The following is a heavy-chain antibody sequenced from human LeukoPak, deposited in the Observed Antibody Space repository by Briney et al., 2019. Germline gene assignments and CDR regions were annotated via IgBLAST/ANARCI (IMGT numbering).Heavy chain of an antibody. Sequence: ASVKVSFKASGGTFSSYPISWVRQAPGQGLEWMGRVIPILGKSNCAQRFQDRVTITAEKSTSTVYMDLSSLRSEDTAVYYCAREEITGSANWFDPWGQGTLVTVSS. CDR1: GGTFSSYP. D-gene: IGHD1-20*01. V-gene: IGHV1-69*04. CDR2: VIPILGKS. CDR3: AREEITGSANWFDP. J-gene: IGHJ5*02.